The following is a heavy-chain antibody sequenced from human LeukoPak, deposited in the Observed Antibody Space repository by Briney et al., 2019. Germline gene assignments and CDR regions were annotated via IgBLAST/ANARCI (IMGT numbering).Heavy chain of an antibody. D-gene: IGHD3-22*01. CDR3: AGYDSNAVNDAFDI. CDR2: IYYSGST. Sequence: PSETLSLTCAVYGVSFSSYYWGWIRQPPGKGLEWIGSIYYSGSTYYNPSLKSRVTISVDTSKNQFSLKLSSVTAADTAVYYCAGYDSNAVNDAFDIWGQGTMVTVSS. J-gene: IGHJ3*02. V-gene: IGHV4-39*01. CDR1: GVSFSSYY.